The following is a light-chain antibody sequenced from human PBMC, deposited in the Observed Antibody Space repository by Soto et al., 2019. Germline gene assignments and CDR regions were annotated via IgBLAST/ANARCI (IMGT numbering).Light chain of an antibody. CDR1: QSVSNF. J-gene: IGKJ2*01. CDR2: AAS. CDR3: QQTYSLYT. V-gene: IGKV1-39*01. Sequence: DIPMTQSPSSLSASVGDSVTITCRASQSVSNFLNWYQQKPGKAPKILIYAASILQSGVPSRFSGSGSGTDFTLTISSLQPEDFATYYCQQTYSLYTFGQGTKLDIK.